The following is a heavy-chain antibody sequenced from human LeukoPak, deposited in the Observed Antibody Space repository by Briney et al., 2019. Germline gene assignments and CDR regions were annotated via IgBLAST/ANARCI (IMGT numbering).Heavy chain of an antibody. J-gene: IGHJ4*02. D-gene: IGHD2-15*01. CDR1: GGSISSGGYS. V-gene: IGHV4-30-2*01. CDR3: ARVPVVAAAVDY. Sequence: SQTLSLTCAVSGGSISSGGYSWSWIRQPPGKGLEWIGYIYHSGSTYYNPSLKSRVTISVDRSKNQFSLKLSSVTAADTAVYYCARVPVVAAAVDYWGQGTLVTVSS. CDR2: IYHSGST.